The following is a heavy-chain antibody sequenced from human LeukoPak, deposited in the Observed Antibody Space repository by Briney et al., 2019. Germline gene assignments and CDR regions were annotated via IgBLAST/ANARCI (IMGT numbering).Heavy chain of an antibody. CDR2: ISSSSSDT. CDR1: GFXFSDYY. D-gene: IGHD3-16*01. J-gene: IGHJ4*02. Sequence: GGSLRLSCAASGFXFSDYYITWIRQAPGKGLEWVSYISSSSSDTKYADSVKGRFTISRDNAKNSLYLQMNSLRAEDTAVYYCARGHTIMIYWGQGILVTVSS. V-gene: IGHV3-11*06. CDR3: ARGHTIMIY.